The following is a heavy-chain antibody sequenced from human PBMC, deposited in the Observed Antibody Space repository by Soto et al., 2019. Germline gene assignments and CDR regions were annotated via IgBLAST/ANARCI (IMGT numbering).Heavy chain of an antibody. V-gene: IGHV3-23*01. CDR3: ASPTAPYYGSGRGRY. J-gene: IGHJ4*02. CDR2: ISGSGGST. Sequence: EVQLLESGGGLVQPGGSLRLSCAASGFTFSSYAMSWVRQAPGKGLEWVSAISGSGGSTYYADCVKGRFTISRDNSKNTLYLQMNSLRAEDTAVYYCASPTAPYYGSGRGRYWGQGTLVTVSS. D-gene: IGHD3-10*01. CDR1: GFTFSSYA.